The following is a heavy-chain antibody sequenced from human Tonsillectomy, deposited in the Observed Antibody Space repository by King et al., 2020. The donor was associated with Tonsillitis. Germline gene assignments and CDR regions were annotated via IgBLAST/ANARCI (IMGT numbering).Heavy chain of an antibody. CDR1: GFTFGDYD. V-gene: IGHV3-49*04. Sequence: VQLVESGGGLVQPGRSLRLSCTVSGFTFGDYDVNWVRQAPGKGLEWVGFIRSKAYGGTTEYAATVKGRFTISRDDSKSIAYLQMNSLKTEDTAVYYCSRAGDYSNYDGAFDSWGQGTMVTVSS. CDR2: IRSKAYGGTT. CDR3: SRAGDYSNYDGAFDS. J-gene: IGHJ3*02. D-gene: IGHD4-11*01.